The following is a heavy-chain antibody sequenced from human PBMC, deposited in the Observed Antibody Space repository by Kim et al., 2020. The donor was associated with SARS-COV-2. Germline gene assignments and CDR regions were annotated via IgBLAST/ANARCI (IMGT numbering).Heavy chain of an antibody. D-gene: IGHD6-19*01. CDR3: ARRLVAGGTYYFDY. Sequence: SETLSLTCTVSGGSISSYYWSWIRQPPGKGLEWIGYIYYSGSTNYNPSLKSRVTISVDTSKNQFSLKLSSVTAADTAVYYCARRLVAGGTYYFDYWGQGTLVTVSS. CDR2: IYYSGST. J-gene: IGHJ4*02. CDR1: GGSISSYY. V-gene: IGHV4-59*08.